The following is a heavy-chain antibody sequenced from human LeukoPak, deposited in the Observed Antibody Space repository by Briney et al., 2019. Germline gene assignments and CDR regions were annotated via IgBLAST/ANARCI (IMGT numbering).Heavy chain of an antibody. V-gene: IGHV1-2*02. CDR2: IDPYTGNT. J-gene: IGHJ4*02. CDR3: ARGGRGWPLDY. CDR1: GYTFVGYY. D-gene: IGHD6-19*01. Sequence: PVASVKVSCKASGYTFVGYYLHWVRQAPGRGLEWMAWIDPYTGNTHYAQKFQGRITVTRDTSVSTAYLELSSLRSEDTAVYYCARGGRGWPLDYWGQGTLVTVSS.